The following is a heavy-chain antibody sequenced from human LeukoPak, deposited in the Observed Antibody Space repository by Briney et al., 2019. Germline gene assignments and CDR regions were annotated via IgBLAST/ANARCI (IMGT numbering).Heavy chain of an antibody. CDR3: ARDDFWSGNLDY. D-gene: IGHD3-3*01. CDR2: IGPSGDTI. V-gene: IGHV3-48*03. J-gene: IGHJ4*02. Sequence: GGSLRLSCAASGFTFGSYAMNWVRQAPGKGLEWVSYIGPSGDTIYYADSVKGRFTISRDNAKNSLYPQMNSLRAEDTAVYYCARDDFWSGNLDYWGQGTLVTVSS. CDR1: GFTFGSYA.